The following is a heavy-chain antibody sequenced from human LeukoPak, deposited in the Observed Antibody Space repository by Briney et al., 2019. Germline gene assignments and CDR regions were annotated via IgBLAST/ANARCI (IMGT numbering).Heavy chain of an antibody. CDR2: IYHSGST. CDR1: GGSINSGGYS. J-gene: IGHJ6*02. Sequence: SETLSLTCAVSGGSINSGGYSWGWIRQPPGKGLEWIGYIYHSGSTYYNPSLKSRVTISVDRSENQFSLKLTSVTAADTVVYYCARGYYYDSSGYRRYYGMDVWGQGTTVTVSS. D-gene: IGHD3-22*01. CDR3: ARGYYYDSSGYRRYYGMDV. V-gene: IGHV4-30-2*01.